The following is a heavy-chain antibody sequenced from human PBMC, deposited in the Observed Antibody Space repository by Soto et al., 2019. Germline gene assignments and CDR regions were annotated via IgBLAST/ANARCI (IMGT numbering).Heavy chain of an antibody. CDR3: ARQIYDSSGYYYAS. J-gene: IGHJ4*02. Sequence: QMQLQESGPGLVKPSETLSLTCTVSGGSISSSSYYWGWICQPPGQGLEWLGTIYSLGNTYYNPSLKSRVTISVDKSKSQLFLKLSSVTAPDTAVYYCARQIYDSSGYYYASWGQGTLVTVSS. CDR1: GGSISSSSYY. V-gene: IGHV4-39*01. CDR2: IYSLGNT. D-gene: IGHD3-22*01.